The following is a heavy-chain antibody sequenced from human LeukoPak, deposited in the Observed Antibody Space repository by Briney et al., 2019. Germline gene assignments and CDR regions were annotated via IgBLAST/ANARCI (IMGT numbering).Heavy chain of an antibody. CDR3: ARTNTSGYDPYYFDY. CDR2: ISAYNGNT. Sequence: ASVKVSCKASGYTFTSYGISWVRQAPGQGLEWMGSISAYNGNTNYAQKLQGRVTMTTDTSTSTAYMELRSLRSDDTAVYYCARTNTSGYDPYYFDYWGQGTLVTVSS. V-gene: IGHV1-18*01. D-gene: IGHD5-12*01. CDR1: GYTFTSYG. J-gene: IGHJ4*02.